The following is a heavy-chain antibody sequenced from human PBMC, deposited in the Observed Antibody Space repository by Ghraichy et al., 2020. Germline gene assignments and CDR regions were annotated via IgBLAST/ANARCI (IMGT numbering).Heavy chain of an antibody. CDR3: AKGTGSHYYYGMDV. CDR2: ISWNSGSI. D-gene: IGHD1-1*01. J-gene: IGHJ6*02. V-gene: IGHV3-9*01. Sequence: GGSLRLSCAASGFTFDDYAMHWVRQAPGKGLEWVSGISWNSGSIGYADSVKGRFTISRDNAKNSLYLQMNSLRAEDTALYYCAKGTGSHYYYGMDVWGQGTTVTVSS. CDR1: GFTFDDYA.